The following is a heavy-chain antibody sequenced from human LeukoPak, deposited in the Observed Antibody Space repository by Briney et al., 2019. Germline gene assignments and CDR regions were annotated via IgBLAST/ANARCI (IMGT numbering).Heavy chain of an antibody. CDR2: ISAYNGNT. J-gene: IGHJ6*02. D-gene: IGHD2-2*01. CDR1: GYTFTSYG. Sequence: ASVKVSCKASGYTFTSYGISWVRQAPGQGLEWMGWISAYNGNTNYAQKLQGRVTMTTDTSTSTAYMELRSLRSGDTAVYYCARAQQVVPVDYYYYGMDVWGQGTTVTVSS. V-gene: IGHV1-18*01. CDR3: ARAQQVVPVDYYYYGMDV.